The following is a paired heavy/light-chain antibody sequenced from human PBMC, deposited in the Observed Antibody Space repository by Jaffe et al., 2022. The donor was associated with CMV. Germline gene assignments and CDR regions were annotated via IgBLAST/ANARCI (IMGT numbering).Heavy chain of an antibody. CDR2: IYFTGST. Sequence: QVQLQESGPGLVIPSETLSLTCTVSGASISDYYWAWMRRPPGKGLEYIGYIYFTGSTNYNPSLKSRVSISLDTSKKQFSLRLNSVTAADAALYYCARLGGPGYINGPTYSYYSYMDVWGKGTTVTVPS. CDR1: GASISDYY. V-gene: IGHV4-59*01. CDR3: ARLGGPGYINGPTYSYYSYMDV. J-gene: IGHJ6*03. D-gene: IGHD5-12*01.
Light chain of an antibody. CDR3: QQYYYMPT. CDR2: WAS. CDR1: QSVLYSSDNKNY. V-gene: IGKV4-1*01. J-gene: IGKJ1*01. Sequence: DIVMTQSPDSLAVSLGERATINCKSSQSVLYSSDNKNYLAWYQQKPGQPPKLLIYWASKRESGVPDRFSGSGSGTDFTLTISSLQSEDVALYYCQQYYYMPTFGQGTNVEIK.